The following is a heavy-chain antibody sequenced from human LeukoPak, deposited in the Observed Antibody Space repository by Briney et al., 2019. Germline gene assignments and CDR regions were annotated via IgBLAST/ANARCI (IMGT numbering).Heavy chain of an antibody. CDR3: AKDRAPQYSSGWYDS. CDR2: VSGSGAQT. V-gene: IGHV3-23*01. CDR1: GFTFSSYA. D-gene: IGHD3-22*01. J-gene: IGHJ5*01. Sequence: PGGSLRLSCAASGFTFSSYAISWVRQAPGTGLEWVSAVSGSGAQTYYAASVKGRFTISRDNSKNTVYLQMNSLRAEDTAVYYCAKDRAPQYSSGWYDSWGQGTLVTVSS.